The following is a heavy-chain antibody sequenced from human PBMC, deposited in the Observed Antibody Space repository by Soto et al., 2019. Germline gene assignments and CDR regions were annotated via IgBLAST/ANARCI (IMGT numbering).Heavy chain of an antibody. V-gene: IGHV1-69*01. D-gene: IGHD2-21*02. CDR3: ATDGAAYCGGDCYSGFDY. CDR2: IIPIFGTA. J-gene: IGHJ4*02. CDR1: GGTFSSYA. Sequence: QVQLVQSGAEVKKPGSSVKVSCKASGGTFSSYAISWVRQAPGQGLEWMGGIIPIFGTANYAQKFQGRVTITADESTSTAYMELSSLRSEDTAVYYCATDGAAYCGGDCYSGFDYWGQGTLVTVSS.